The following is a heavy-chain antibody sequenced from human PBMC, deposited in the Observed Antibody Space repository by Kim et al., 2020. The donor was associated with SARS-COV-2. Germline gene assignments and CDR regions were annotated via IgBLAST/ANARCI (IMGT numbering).Heavy chain of an antibody. J-gene: IGHJ6*02. Sequence: SETLSLTCTVSGGSVSSGSYYWSWIRQPPGKGLEWIGYIYYSGSTNYNPSLKSRVTISVDTSKNQFSLKLSSVTAADTAVYYCARDGKTSPDSYYDFWSGYYRGDGMDVWGQGTTLTVSS. CDR3: ARDGKTSPDSYYDFWSGYYRGDGMDV. CDR2: IYYSGST. CDR1: GGSVSSGSYY. D-gene: IGHD3-3*01. V-gene: IGHV4-61*01.